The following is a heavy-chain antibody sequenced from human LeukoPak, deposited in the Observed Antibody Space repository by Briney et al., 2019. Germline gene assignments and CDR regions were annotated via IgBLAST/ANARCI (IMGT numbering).Heavy chain of an antibody. J-gene: IGHJ5*02. V-gene: IGHV1-18*01. D-gene: IGHD3-3*01. CDR1: GYTFTSYG. Sequence: ASVKVSCKASGYTFTSYGISWVRQAPGQGLEWMGWISAYNGNTNYAQKLQGRVTMTRDTSTSTVYMELSSLRSEDTAVYYCARGPDFWSGYVYNWFDPWGQGTLVTVSS. CDR3: ARGPDFWSGYVYNWFDP. CDR2: ISAYNGNT.